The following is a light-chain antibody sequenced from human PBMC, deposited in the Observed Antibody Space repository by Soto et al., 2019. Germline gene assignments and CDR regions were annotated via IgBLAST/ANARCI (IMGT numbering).Light chain of an antibody. J-gene: IGKJ2*01. CDR3: QEYDDYLFT. V-gene: IGKV1-5*03. Sequence: DIQMTQSPSTLSASVGDRVTITCRASQSISTWLAWYQQKPGKAPKLLIYKASYLESGVPSRFSGSGSGTEFTLTISSLQPDDFVTYYCQEYDDYLFTFGQGTKREIK. CDR1: QSISTW. CDR2: KAS.